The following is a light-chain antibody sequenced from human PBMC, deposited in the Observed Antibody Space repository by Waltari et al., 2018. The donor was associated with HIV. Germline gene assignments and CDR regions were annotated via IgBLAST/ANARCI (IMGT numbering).Light chain of an antibody. J-gene: IGLJ2*01. Sequence: QSVLTQPPSASGTPGQRVTISCSGNRSNIGSNYVDWYQQLPGTAPKLFIYMVNRRPSGAPCRCSGSKSGTSAPLAISGLRSEDELDYYCAAWDGSLSGVVFGGGTKLTVL. V-gene: IGLV1-47*01. CDR3: AAWDGSLSGVV. CDR1: RSNIGSNY. CDR2: MVN.